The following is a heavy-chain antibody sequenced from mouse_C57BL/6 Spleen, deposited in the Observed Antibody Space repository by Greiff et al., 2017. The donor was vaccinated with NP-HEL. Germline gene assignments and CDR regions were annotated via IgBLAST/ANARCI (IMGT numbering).Heavy chain of an antibody. V-gene: IGHV1-69*01. CDR2: IDPSDSYT. Sequence: VQLQQPGAELVMPGASVKLSCKASGYTFTSYWMHWVKQRPGQGLEWIGEIDPSDSYTNYNQKFKGKSTLTVDKSSSTAYMQLSSLTSEDSAVYYCARWRGYYDYLYYFDYWGQGTTLTVSS. CDR3: ARWRGYYDYLYYFDY. D-gene: IGHD2-4*01. CDR1: GYTFTSYW. J-gene: IGHJ2*01.